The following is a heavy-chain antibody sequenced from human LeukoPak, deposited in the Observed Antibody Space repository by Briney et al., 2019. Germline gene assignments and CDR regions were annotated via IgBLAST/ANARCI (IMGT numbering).Heavy chain of an antibody. CDR1: GYSFTSYW. Sequence: KISCKGSGYSFTSYWIGWVRQMPGKGLEWMAIIYPGDSETRYSPSFQGQVTISVDKSVTTAYLQWSSLKASDTAMYYCARPRITVTSYDAFDIWGQGTMVTVSS. V-gene: IGHV5-51*01. CDR2: IYPGDSET. CDR3: ARPRITVTSYDAFDI. J-gene: IGHJ3*02. D-gene: IGHD4-17*01.